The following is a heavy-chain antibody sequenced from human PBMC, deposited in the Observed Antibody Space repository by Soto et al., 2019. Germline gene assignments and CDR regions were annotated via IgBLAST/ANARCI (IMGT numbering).Heavy chain of an antibody. Sequence: PSETLSLTCTVSGGSISNFYWSWIRQPPGKGLEWISYVYYTGSTSYNPSLKRRVTFSADSSRGQFSLRLNSVTAADTAVYYCARTVLGPDLVADSLVSYYFYLVVWDEATTVTV. CDR3: ARTVLGPDLVADSLVSYYFYLVV. CDR2: VYYTGST. D-gene: IGHD3-16*01. V-gene: IGHV4-59*08. CDR1: GGSISNFY. J-gene: IGHJ6*03.